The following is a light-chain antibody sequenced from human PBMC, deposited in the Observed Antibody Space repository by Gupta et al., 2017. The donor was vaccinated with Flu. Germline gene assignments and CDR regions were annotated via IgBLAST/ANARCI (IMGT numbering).Light chain of an antibody. V-gene: IGLV2-14*01. CDR1: GTDVGGYNF. CDR2: EVN. Sequence: QPALTQPASVSGSPRQSNTISCPGTGTDVGGYNFVSWYQQYPGKVPKLIISEVNNRPSGVSSRFSGSKFGNTAFLTISGLQAEDEADYYCNSYTHITTLGVFGGGTRLTVL. J-gene: IGLJ3*02. CDR3: NSYTHITTLGV.